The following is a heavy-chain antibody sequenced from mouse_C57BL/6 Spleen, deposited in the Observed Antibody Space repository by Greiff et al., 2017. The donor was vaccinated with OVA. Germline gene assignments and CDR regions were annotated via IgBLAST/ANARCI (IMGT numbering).Heavy chain of an antibody. CDR1: GYAFSSYW. V-gene: IGHV1-80*01. D-gene: IGHD2-3*01. Sequence: QVQLKQSGAELVKPGASVKISCKASGYAFSSYWMNWVKQRPGKGLEWIGQIYPGDGDTNYNGKFKGKATLTADKSSSTAYMQLSSLTSEDSAVYFCARWGIYDGYYYFDYWGQGTTLTVSS. CDR2: IYPGDGDT. CDR3: ARWGIYDGYYYFDY. J-gene: IGHJ2*01.